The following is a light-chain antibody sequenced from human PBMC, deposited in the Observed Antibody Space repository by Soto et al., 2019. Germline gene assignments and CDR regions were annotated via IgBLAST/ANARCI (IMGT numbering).Light chain of an antibody. CDR2: ANR. J-gene: IGLJ1*01. V-gene: IGLV1-40*01. CDR1: GSNIGANYD. CDR3: QSYDRSLSTWI. Sequence: QLVLTQPPSVSGAPGQRVTISCTGNGSNIGANYDVHWYQQLPGSTPRLLIYANRNRPAGVSDRFPGSKSDTSASLVISGLQADDEADYYCQSYDRSLSTWIFGTGTKVTVL.